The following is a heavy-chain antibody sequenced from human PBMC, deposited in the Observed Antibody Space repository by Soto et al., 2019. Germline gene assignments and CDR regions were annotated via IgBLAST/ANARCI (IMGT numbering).Heavy chain of an antibody. J-gene: IGHJ4*01. V-gene: IGHV1-2*04. Sequence: ASVKVSCKASGYTFTGYYMHWVRQAHGQGLEWMGWINPNSGGTNYAQKFQGWVTMTRDTSISTAYMELSRLRSDDTAVYYCARHGYYYDSSGDFDYWGHGTLVTVSS. CDR2: INPNSGGT. CDR1: GYTFTGYY. CDR3: ARHGYYYDSSGDFDY. D-gene: IGHD3-22*01.